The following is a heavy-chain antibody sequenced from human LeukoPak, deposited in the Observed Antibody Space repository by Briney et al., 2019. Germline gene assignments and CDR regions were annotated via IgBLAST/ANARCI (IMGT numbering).Heavy chain of an antibody. V-gene: IGHV1-69*13. CDR2: IIPIFGTA. CDR3: AIRNWGWGAFDY. D-gene: IGHD7-27*01. J-gene: IGHJ4*02. Sequence: SVKVSCKASGGTFSSYAISWVRQAPGQGLEWMGGIIPIFGTANHAQKFQGRVTITADESTSTAYMELSSQRSEDTAVYYCAIRNWGWGAFDYWGQGTLVTVSS. CDR1: GGTFSSYA.